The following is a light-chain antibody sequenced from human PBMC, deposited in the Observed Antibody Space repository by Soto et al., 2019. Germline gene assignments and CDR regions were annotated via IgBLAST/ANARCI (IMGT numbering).Light chain of an antibody. CDR1: TGDIGGYNY. CDR2: EVN. V-gene: IGLV2-8*01. Sequence: QSALTQPPSASGSPGQSVTISCAGTTGDIGGYNYVSWYQQHPGKAPKLMIYEVNKRPSGVPDRFSGSKSGTTASLTVSGLQTEDEADYYCSSYGGSDNYVLFGGGTKLTVL. CDR3: SSYGGSDNYVL. J-gene: IGLJ2*01.